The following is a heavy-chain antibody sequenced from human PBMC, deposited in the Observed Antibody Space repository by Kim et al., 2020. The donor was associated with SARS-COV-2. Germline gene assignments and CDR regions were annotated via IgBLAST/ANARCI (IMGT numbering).Heavy chain of an antibody. CDR3: ATAVDTQQWLVTEGNYFDY. CDR2: FDPEDGET. CDR1: GYTLTELS. V-gene: IGHV1-24*01. J-gene: IGHJ4*02. Sequence: ASVKVSCKVSGYTLTELSMHWVRQAPGKGLEWMGGFDPEDGETIYAQKFQGRVTMTEDTSTDTAYMELSSLRSEDTAVYYCATAVDTQQWLVTEGNYFDYWGQGTLVTVSS. D-gene: IGHD6-19*01.